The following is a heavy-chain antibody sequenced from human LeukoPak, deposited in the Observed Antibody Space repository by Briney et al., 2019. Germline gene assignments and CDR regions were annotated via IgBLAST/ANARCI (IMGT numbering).Heavy chain of an antibody. CDR2: INHSGST. CDR1: GLTFSSYS. J-gene: IGHJ4*02. V-gene: IGHV4-34*01. Sequence: GSLRLSCAASGLTFSSYSMNWVRQAPGKGLEWIGEINHSGSTNYNPSLKSRVTISVDTSKNQFSLKLSSVTAADTAVYYCARGYYDSSGYYYFDYWGQGTLVTVSS. CDR3: ARGYYDSSGYYYFDY. D-gene: IGHD3-22*01.